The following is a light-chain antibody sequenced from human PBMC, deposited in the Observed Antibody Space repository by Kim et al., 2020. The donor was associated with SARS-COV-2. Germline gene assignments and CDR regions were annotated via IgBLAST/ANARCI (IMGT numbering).Light chain of an antibody. J-gene: IGKJ3*01. CDR2: DAA. V-gene: IGKV3-20*01. Sequence: LSPGEGATLSCRASHSIGISLAWYQQTRGQAPRLLIYDAAIRATGIPDRFSGSGSGTDFTLTISRLEPEDFAVYYCQQYSSSPLTFGPGTKVDIK. CDR1: HSIGIS. CDR3: QQYSSSPLT.